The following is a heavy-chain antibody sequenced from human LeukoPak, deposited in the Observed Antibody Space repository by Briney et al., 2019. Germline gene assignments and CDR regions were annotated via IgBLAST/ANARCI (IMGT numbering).Heavy chain of an antibody. CDR1: GFTFSDYY. J-gene: IGHJ3*02. V-gene: IGHV3-11*01. D-gene: IGHD3-10*01. Sequence: GGSLRLSCAASGFTFSDYYMSWIRQAPGKGLEWVSYISTSGSTISYADSVKGRFTISRDNAKNSLYLQMNSLRAEDTALYYCARGPMVDASDIWGQGTMVTLSS. CDR2: ISTSGSTI. CDR3: ARGPMVDASDI.